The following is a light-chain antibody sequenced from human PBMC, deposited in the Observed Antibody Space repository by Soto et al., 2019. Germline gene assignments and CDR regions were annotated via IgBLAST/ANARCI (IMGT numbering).Light chain of an antibody. CDR2: KAS. CDR3: QQYNSYSPT. J-gene: IGKJ1*01. Sequence: DIQMTQSPSTLSASVGDRVTITCRASQSISVWLAWYHQKAGKAPNLLISKASRLESGVPSRFSGSGSETEFTLTISGLQPGDSATYYCQQYNSYSPTFGQGTKVDI. CDR1: QSISVW. V-gene: IGKV1-5*03.